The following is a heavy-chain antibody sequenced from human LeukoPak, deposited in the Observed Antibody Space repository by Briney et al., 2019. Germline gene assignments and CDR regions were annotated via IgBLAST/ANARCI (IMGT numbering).Heavy chain of an antibody. Sequence: GGSLRLSCAASGFSFSTSTMNWVRQAPGKGLEWVSYISSSSSTIYYADSVKGRFTISRDNAKNSLYLQMNSLRAEDTAVYYCARDREGFRFDYWGQGTLVTVSS. J-gene: IGHJ4*02. V-gene: IGHV3-48*04. D-gene: IGHD1-26*01. CDR2: ISSSSSTI. CDR3: ARDREGFRFDY. CDR1: GFSFSTST.